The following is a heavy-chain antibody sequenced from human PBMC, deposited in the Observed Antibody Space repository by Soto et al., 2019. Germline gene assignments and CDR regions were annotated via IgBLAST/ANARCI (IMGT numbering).Heavy chain of an antibody. Sequence: QVQLQESGPGLVKPSQTLSLTCTVSGGSISSGGYYWSWIRQHPGKGLEWIGYIYYSGSTYYNPSLKSRVTISVDTSKNQFSLKLSSVTAADTAVYYWARDSHDYVWGSYRPDYWGQGTLVTVSS. CDR3: ARDSHDYVWGSYRPDY. D-gene: IGHD3-16*02. CDR2: IYYSGST. CDR1: GGSISSGGYY. V-gene: IGHV4-31*03. J-gene: IGHJ4*02.